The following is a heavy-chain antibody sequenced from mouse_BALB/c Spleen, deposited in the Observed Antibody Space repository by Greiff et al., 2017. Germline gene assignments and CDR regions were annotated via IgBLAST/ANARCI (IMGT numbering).Heavy chain of an antibody. Sequence: QVQLKQSGAELVRPGASVKLSCKASGYSFTSYWMNWVKQRPGQGLEWIGMIHPSDSETRLNQKFKDKATLTVDKSSSTAYMQLSSPTSEDSAVYYCASSIYYGYDEDYFDYWGQGTTLTVSS. CDR2: IHPSDSET. CDR1: GYSFTSYW. V-gene: IGHV1-74*01. J-gene: IGHJ2*01. D-gene: IGHD2-2*01. CDR3: ASSIYYGYDEDYFDY.